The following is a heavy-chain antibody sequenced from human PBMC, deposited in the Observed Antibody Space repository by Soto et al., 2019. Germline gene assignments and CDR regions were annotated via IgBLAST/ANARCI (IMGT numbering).Heavy chain of an antibody. J-gene: IGHJ4*02. Sequence: PGGSLRLSCVASGFVFSNYAMAWVRQVPGKGLEWVSTISVTGTGTHYADSVEGRFTISRDNFKSTLFLQMNSLRAADTAIYYCAIDYSTGYADFWGQGTLVTVSS. D-gene: IGHD3-9*01. CDR2: ISVTGTGT. CDR1: GFVFSNYA. V-gene: IGHV3-23*01. CDR3: AIDYSTGYADF.